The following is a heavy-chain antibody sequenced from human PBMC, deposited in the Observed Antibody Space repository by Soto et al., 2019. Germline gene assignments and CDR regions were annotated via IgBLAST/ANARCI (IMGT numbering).Heavy chain of an antibody. CDR1: GYTFTSYA. CDR3: AREDIAAAGTGGYYYYYMDV. J-gene: IGHJ6*03. CDR2: INAGNGNT. V-gene: IGHV1-3*01. D-gene: IGHD6-13*01. Sequence: QVQLVQSGAEVKKPGASVKVSCKASGYTFTSYAMHCVRQAPGQRLEWMGWINAGNGNTKYSQKFQGRVTITRDTSASTAYMELSSLRSEDTAVYYCAREDIAAAGTGGYYYYYMDVWGKGTTVTVSS.